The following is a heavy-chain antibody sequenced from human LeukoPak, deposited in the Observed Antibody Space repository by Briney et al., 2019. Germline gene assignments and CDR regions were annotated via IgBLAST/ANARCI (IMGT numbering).Heavy chain of an antibody. J-gene: IGHJ4*02. D-gene: IGHD3-3*01. CDR1: GGSISSSSYY. CDR3: AREDYDFWSGYSTFDY. CDR2: IYYSGST. Sequence: SETLSLTCTVSGGSISSSSYYWGWIRQPPGKGLEWIGSIYYSGSTYYNPSLKSRVTISVDTSKNQFSLKLSSVTAADTAVYYCAREDYDFWSGYSTFDYWGQGTLVTVSS. V-gene: IGHV4-39*07.